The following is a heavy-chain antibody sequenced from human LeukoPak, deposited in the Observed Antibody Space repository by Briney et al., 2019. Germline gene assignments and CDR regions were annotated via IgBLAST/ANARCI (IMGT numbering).Heavy chain of an antibody. CDR2: ISSSSYI. J-gene: IGHJ4*02. Sequence: GGSLRLSCAASGFTFSSYSMNWVRQAPGKGLEWVSSISSSSYIYYADSVKGRFTISRDNAKNSLYLQMNSLGAEDTALYYCARDRSYGSFENWGQGTLVTVSS. V-gene: IGHV3-21*04. CDR3: ARDRSYGSFEN. D-gene: IGHD3-10*01. CDR1: GFTFSSYS.